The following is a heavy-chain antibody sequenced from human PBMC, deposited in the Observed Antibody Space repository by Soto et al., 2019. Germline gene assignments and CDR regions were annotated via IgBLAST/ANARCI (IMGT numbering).Heavy chain of an antibody. D-gene: IGHD6-19*01. CDR3: AREAIAVAGRFDY. V-gene: IGHV4-59*01. J-gene: IGHJ4*02. CDR2: IYYSGST. CDR1: GGCISSYY. Sequence: PXASLSLTCTVCGGCISSYYWSWIRQPPGKGLEWIGYIYYSGSTNYNPSLKSRVTISVDTSKNQFSLKLSSVTAADTAVYYCAREAIAVAGRFDYCGQGTLVTVSS.